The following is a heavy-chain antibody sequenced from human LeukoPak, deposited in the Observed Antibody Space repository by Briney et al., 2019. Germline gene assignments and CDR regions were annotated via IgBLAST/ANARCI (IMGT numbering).Heavy chain of an antibody. CDR3: ARGVYYDSSGYYLYYFDY. Sequence: SETLSLTRTLSGGSVSNSAYYWSWIRQPPGKGLEWIGYIYYSGSTNYNPSLKSRVTISVDTSKNQFSLKLSSMTAADTAVYYCARGVYYDSSGYYLYYFDYWGQGTLVTVSS. D-gene: IGHD3-22*01. CDR2: IYYSGST. CDR1: GGSVSNSAYY. J-gene: IGHJ4*02. V-gene: IGHV4-61*08.